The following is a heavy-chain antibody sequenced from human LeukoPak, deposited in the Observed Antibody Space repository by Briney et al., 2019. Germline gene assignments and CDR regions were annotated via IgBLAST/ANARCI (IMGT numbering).Heavy chain of an antibody. Sequence: GGSLRLSCEASGFTFSSYGMSWVRQAPGKGLEWVSAISGGGGNTFYADSVKGRFTISRDNSKNMLYLQMNSLRAEDTAVYYCATMQGYFDYWGQGTLVSVSS. CDR1: GFTFSSYG. J-gene: IGHJ4*02. CDR2: ISGGGGNT. V-gene: IGHV3-23*01. CDR3: ATMQGYFDY.